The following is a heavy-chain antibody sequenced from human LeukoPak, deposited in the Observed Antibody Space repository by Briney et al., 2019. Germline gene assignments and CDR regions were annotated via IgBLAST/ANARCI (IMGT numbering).Heavy chain of an antibody. D-gene: IGHD5-24*01. V-gene: IGHV1-2*02. Sequence: ASAKVSCKASGYTFTGYYMHWVRQAPGQGLEWMGWINPNSGGTNYAQKFQGRVTMTRDTSISTAYMELSRLRSDDTAVYYCARDLRDGYIINWLDPWGQGTLVTVSS. CDR2: INPNSGGT. CDR3: ARDLRDGYIINWLDP. J-gene: IGHJ5*02. CDR1: GYTFTGYY.